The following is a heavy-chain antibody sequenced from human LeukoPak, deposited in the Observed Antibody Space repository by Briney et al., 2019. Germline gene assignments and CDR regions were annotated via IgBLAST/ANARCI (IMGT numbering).Heavy chain of an antibody. CDR1: GYTFTSYD. J-gene: IGHJ4*02. CDR2: INTNSGNT. CDR3: AIIDLIGIAAAGTGY. V-gene: IGHV1-8*01. D-gene: IGHD6-13*01. Sequence: ASVKVSCKASGYTFTSYDINWVRQATGQGLEWMGWINTNSGNTGYAQKFQGRVTMTRNTSISTAYMELSSLRSEDTAVYYCAIIDLIGIAAAGTGYWGQGTLVTVSS.